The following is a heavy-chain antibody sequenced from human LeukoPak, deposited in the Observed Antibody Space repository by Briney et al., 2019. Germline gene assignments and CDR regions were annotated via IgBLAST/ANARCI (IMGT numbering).Heavy chain of an antibody. Sequence: ASVKVSCKASGYTFTGYYMHWVRQAPGQGLEWMGWINPNSGGTNYAQKFQGRVTMTRDTSISTAYMELSRLRSDDTAVYYCARVDYYDSSDYYPYWGQGTLVTVSS. D-gene: IGHD3-22*01. CDR2: INPNSGGT. J-gene: IGHJ4*02. CDR1: GYTFTGYY. CDR3: ARVDYYDSSDYYPY. V-gene: IGHV1-2*02.